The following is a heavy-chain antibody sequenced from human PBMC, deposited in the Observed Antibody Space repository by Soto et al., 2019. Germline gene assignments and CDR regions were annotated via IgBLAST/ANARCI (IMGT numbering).Heavy chain of an antibody. V-gene: IGHV4-34*01. Sequence: PSETLSLTCAVYGGSFSGYYWSWIRQPPGKGLEWIGEINHSGSTNYNPSLKSRVTISVDTSKNQFSLKLSSVTAADTAVYYCAIFPGYCSSTSCSRLDPWGQGTLVTVSS. D-gene: IGHD2-2*03. CDR1: GGSFSGYY. CDR3: AIFPGYCSSTSCSRLDP. CDR2: INHSGST. J-gene: IGHJ5*02.